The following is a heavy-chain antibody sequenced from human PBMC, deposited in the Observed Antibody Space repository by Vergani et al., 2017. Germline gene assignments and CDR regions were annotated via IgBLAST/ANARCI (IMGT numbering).Heavy chain of an antibody. CDR1: GGSSSNDDSY. CDR3: ARVASGSGGYYFA. D-gene: IGHD3-22*01. V-gene: IGHV4-30-4*08. CDR2: IYYSGST. J-gene: IGHJ5*02. Sequence: QVQLQESGPGLVKPSETLSVTCIVSGGSSSNDDSYWSWIRQPPGKGLEWIGYIYYSGSTYYNPSLESRLTISLDSSRTQCSLKLISVTAGDTAVYYCARVASGSGGYYFAWGQGTPVSVFS.